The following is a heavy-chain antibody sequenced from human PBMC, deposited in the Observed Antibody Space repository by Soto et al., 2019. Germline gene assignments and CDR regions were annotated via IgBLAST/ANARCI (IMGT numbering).Heavy chain of an antibody. CDR2: INHSGST. D-gene: IGHD6-13*01. CDR3: ARGGGSSSWYPRGWFDP. CDR1: GGSFSGYY. V-gene: IGHV4-34*01. J-gene: IGHJ5*02. Sequence: PSETLSLTCAVYGGSFSGYYWSWIRQPPGKGLEWIGEINHSGSTNYNPSLKSRVTISVDTSKNQFSLKLSSVTAADTAVYYCARGGGSSSWYPRGWFDPWGQGTLVTVSS.